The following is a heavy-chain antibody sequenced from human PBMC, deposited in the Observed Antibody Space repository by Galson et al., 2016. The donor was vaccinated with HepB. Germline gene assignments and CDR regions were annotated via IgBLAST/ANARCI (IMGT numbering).Heavy chain of an antibody. CDR3: VRDHSVVPTTAYNWFDP. Sequence: SLRLSCAASGFASSSHWMHRVRQDLGNGLVWVSRINSDGTISNYADSVKGRFTISRDNAKNTLYLQMNSLRAEDTAVYFCVRDHSVVPTTAYNWFDPWGRGALVTVSS. D-gene: IGHD4-23*01. CDR2: INSDGTIS. J-gene: IGHJ5*02. V-gene: IGHV3-74*01. CDR1: GFASSSHW.